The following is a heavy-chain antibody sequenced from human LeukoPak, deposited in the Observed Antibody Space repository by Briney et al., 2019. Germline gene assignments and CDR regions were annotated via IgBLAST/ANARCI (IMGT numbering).Heavy chain of an antibody. J-gene: IGHJ6*03. V-gene: IGHV1-69*05. CDR1: GGTFSSYA. Sequence: SVKVSCKASGGTFSSYAISWVRQAPGQGLEWMGGIIPIFGTANYAQKFQGRVTITTDASTSTAYIELSSLRSEDTAVYYCARTSHRYYYYYMDVWGKGTTVTVSS. CDR2: IIPIFGTA. CDR3: ARTSHRYYYYYMDV.